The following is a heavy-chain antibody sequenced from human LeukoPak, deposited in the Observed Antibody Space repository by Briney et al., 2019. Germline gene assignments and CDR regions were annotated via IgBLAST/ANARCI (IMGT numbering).Heavy chain of an antibody. Sequence: SVKVSCKASGGTFSSYAISRVRQAPGQGLEWMGRIIPIFGIANYAQKFQGRVTITADKSTSTAYMELSSLRSEDTAVYYCARDPSSSSSTQEGPWGQGTLVTVSS. J-gene: IGHJ5*02. CDR1: GGTFSSYA. V-gene: IGHV1-69*04. CDR2: IIPIFGIA. CDR3: ARDPSSSSSTQEGP. D-gene: IGHD6-6*01.